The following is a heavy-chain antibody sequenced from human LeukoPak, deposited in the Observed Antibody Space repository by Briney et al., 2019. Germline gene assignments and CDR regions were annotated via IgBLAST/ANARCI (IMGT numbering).Heavy chain of an antibody. CDR1: GGSISSSSYY. Sequence: PSETLSLTCTVSGGSISSSSYYWGWIRQPPGKGLEWIGEINHSGSTNYNPSLKSRVTISVDTSKNQFSLKLSSVTAADTAVYYCARVREGYSSSWYYYYYMDVWGKGTTVTVSS. J-gene: IGHJ6*03. CDR3: ARVREGYSSSWYYYYYMDV. D-gene: IGHD6-13*01. V-gene: IGHV4-39*07. CDR2: INHSGST.